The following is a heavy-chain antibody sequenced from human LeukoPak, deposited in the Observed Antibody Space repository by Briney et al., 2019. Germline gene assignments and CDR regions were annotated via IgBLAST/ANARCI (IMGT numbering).Heavy chain of an antibody. V-gene: IGHV4-39*01. CDR1: GGSISSSSYY. CDR2: IYYSGST. CDR3: AEGSTLYYGMDV. D-gene: IGHD2-2*01. Sequence: PSETLSLTCTVSGGSISSSSYYWGWIRQPPGKGLEWIGSIYYSGSTYYNPSLKSRVTISVDTPKNQFSPKLSSVTAADTAVYYCAEGSTLYYGMDVWGQGTTVTVSS. J-gene: IGHJ6*02.